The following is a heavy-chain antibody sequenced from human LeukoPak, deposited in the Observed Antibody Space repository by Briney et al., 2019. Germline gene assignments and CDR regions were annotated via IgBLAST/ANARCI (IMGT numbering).Heavy chain of an antibody. Sequence: GGSLRLSCAASGFTFSEPWMTWVRQVPGQGLEWVAHINHEGGGIQYVDSVKGRFTISRDNAKGSVYLQMNSLRAEDTAIYHCATYINWVAGDVWGQGTTVIVSS. CDR3: ATYINWVAGDV. J-gene: IGHJ6*02. CDR1: GFTFSEPW. V-gene: IGHV3-7*01. D-gene: IGHD1-1*01. CDR2: INHEGGGI.